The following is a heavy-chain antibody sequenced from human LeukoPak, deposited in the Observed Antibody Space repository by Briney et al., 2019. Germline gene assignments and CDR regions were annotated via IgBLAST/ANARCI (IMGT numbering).Heavy chain of an antibody. Sequence: ASVKVSCKASGYTFTGYYMHWVRQAPGQGLEWMGWINPNSGGTNYAQKFQGRVTMTRDTSISTAYMELSRLRSDDTAVYYCARDFSVAVAGYWFDPWGQGTLVTVSS. J-gene: IGHJ5*02. V-gene: IGHV1-2*02. CDR1: GYTFTGYY. CDR2: INPNSGGT. CDR3: ARDFSVAVAGYWFDP. D-gene: IGHD6-19*01.